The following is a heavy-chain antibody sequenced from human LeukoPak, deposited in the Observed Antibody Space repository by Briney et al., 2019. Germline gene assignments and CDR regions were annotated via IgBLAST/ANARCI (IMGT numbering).Heavy chain of an antibody. CDR2: ISGSGSST. V-gene: IGHV3-23*01. CDR3: ATTEVLYGMDV. CDR1: GFTFTTYA. D-gene: IGHD4-11*01. Sequence: GGSLRLSCSASGFTFTTYAMSWVRQAPGKGLEWVSAISGSGSSTYYADSVKGRFTISRDNSENTLFLQMNSLRAEDTAVYYCATTEVLYGMDVWGQGTTVTVSS. J-gene: IGHJ6*02.